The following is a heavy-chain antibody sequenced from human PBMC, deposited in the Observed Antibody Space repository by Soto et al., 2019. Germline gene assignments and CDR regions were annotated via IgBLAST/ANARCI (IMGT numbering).Heavy chain of an antibody. V-gene: IGHV4-4*02. Sequence: TSETLSLTCAVSSGSLSSSNWWSWVRQPPGKGLEWIGEIYHSGSTNYNPSLKSRVTISVDKSKNQFSLKLSSVTAADTAVYYCARTRATGLRSSEFSYYYYYMDVWGKGTTVTVSS. CDR3: ARTRATGLRSSEFSYYYYYMDV. CDR1: SGSLSSSNW. CDR2: IYHSGST. J-gene: IGHJ6*03. D-gene: IGHD4-17*01.